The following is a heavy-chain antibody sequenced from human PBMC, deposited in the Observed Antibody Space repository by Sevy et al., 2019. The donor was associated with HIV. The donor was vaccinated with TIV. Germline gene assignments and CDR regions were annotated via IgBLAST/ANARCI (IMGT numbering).Heavy chain of an antibody. CDR3: AKDLRRTIPRASAFDI. D-gene: IGHD3-10*01. Sequence: GGCLRLSCAASGFTFSSYAMSWVRQAPGKGLEWVSAISGSGGSTYYADSVKDRFTISRDNSKNTLYLQMNSLRAEDTAVYDSAKDLRRTIPRASAFDIWGQGTMVTVSS. V-gene: IGHV3-23*01. CDR2: ISGSGGST. CDR1: GFTFSSYA. J-gene: IGHJ3*02.